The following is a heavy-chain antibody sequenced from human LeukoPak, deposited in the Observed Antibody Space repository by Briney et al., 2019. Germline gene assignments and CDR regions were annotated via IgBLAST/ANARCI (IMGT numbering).Heavy chain of an antibody. V-gene: IGHV4-59*12. Sequence: PSETLSLTCTVSGGSISSYYWSWIRQPPGKGLEWIGYIYYSGSTNYNPSLKSRVTISVDTSKNQFSLKLSSVTAADTAVYYCARFYSNRPSWSWFDPWGQGTLVTVSS. CDR3: ARFYSNRPSWSWFDP. CDR2: IYYSGST. J-gene: IGHJ5*02. CDR1: GGSISSYY. D-gene: IGHD4-11*01.